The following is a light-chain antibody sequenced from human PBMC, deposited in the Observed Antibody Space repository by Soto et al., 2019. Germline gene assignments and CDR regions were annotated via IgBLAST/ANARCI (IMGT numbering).Light chain of an antibody. CDR1: SNDVGGYNY. CDR2: DVN. V-gene: IGLV2-14*01. Sequence: QSALTQPASVSGSPGQSITISCTGTSNDVGGYNYVSWYQQYPGKAPKVIIYDVNYRPSGVSDRFSGSKSGNTASLTISGLQAEDEADYYCSSYTTSSLYVFGTGTKLTVL. J-gene: IGLJ1*01. CDR3: SSYTTSSLYV.